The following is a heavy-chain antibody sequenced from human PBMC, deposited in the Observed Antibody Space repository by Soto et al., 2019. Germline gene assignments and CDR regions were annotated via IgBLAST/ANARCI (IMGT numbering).Heavy chain of an antibody. CDR1: GGSINSYY. J-gene: IGHJ6*02. CDR2: IYYSGST. V-gene: IGHV4-59*01. CDR3: AKNDDHGSCYHGMDV. Sequence: SETLSLTCTVSGGSINSYYWNWIRQPPGKGLEWVGYIYYSGSTNYNPSLKSRVTISVDTSKNQFSLKLSSVTAADTAMYYCAKNDDHGSCYHGMDVWGQGTTVTVSS. D-gene: IGHD2-2*01.